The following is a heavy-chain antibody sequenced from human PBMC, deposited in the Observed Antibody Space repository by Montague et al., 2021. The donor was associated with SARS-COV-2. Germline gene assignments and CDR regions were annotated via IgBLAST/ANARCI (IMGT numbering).Heavy chain of an antibody. V-gene: IGHV4-39*07. CDR3: ARVQGITMMVVVIGAFDI. J-gene: IGHJ3*02. CDR2: FYYSGST. D-gene: IGHD3-22*01. Sequence: SETLSLTCTVSGGSISSSSYYWGWIRQPPGKGLEWIGSFYYSGSTYYNPSLKSRVTISVDTSKNQFSLKLSSVTAADTAVYYCARVQGITMMVVVIGAFDIWGQGTMVTVSS. CDR1: GGSISSSSYY.